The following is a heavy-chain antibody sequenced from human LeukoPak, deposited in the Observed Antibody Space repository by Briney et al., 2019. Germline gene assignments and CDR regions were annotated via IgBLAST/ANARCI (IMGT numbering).Heavy chain of an antibody. Sequence: HRASVKVSCKASGYTFTSYYMHWVRQAPGQGLEWMGIINPSGGSTSYAQKFQGRFTMTRDTSTSTVYMELSSLRSEDTAVYYCARGANIVVVVAATKAFDIWGQGTMVTVSS. CDR3: ARGANIVVVVAATKAFDI. CDR2: INPSGGST. D-gene: IGHD2-15*01. CDR1: GYTFTSYY. J-gene: IGHJ3*02. V-gene: IGHV1-46*01.